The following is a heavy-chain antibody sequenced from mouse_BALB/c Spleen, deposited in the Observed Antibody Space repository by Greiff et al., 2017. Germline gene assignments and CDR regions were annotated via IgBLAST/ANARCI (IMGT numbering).Heavy chain of an antibody. CDR2: ISSGSSTI. CDR3: ARSGMAMDY. J-gene: IGHJ4*01. V-gene: IGHV5-17*02. D-gene: IGHD3-1*01. CDR1: GFTFSSFG. Sequence: EVKLVESGGGLVQPGGSRKLSCAASGFTFSSFGMHWVRQAPEKGLEWVAYISSGSSTIYYADTVKGRFTISRDNPKNTLFLQMTSLRSEDTAMYYCARSGMAMDYWGQGTAVTVSA.